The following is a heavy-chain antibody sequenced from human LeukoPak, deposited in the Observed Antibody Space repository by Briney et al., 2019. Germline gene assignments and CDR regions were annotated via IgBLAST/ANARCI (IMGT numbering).Heavy chain of an antibody. V-gene: IGHV4-59*01. CDR1: GGSISSYF. Sequence: SETLSLTCTVSGGSISSYFWSWIRQPPGKGLEWIGYIYYSGSTNYNPSLKSRVTISVDTSKNQFSLKLSSVTAADTAVYYCARGYLEDYYMDVWGKGTTVTVSS. J-gene: IGHJ6*03. CDR3: ARGYLEDYYMDV. D-gene: IGHD3-3*01. CDR2: IYYSGST.